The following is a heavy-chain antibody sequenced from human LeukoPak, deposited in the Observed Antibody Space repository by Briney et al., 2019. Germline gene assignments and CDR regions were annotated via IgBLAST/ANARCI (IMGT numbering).Heavy chain of an antibody. V-gene: IGHV3-21*01. J-gene: IGHJ4*02. CDR2: ISSSCSYI. CDR3: ARAEQQLDLDY. D-gene: IGHD6-13*01. Sequence: GGSLRLSCAASGFTFSSYSMNWVRQAPGKGLEWVSSISSSCSYIYYADSVKGRFTISRDNAKNSLYLQMNSLRAEDTAVHYCARAEQQLDLDYWGQGTLVTVSS. CDR1: GFTFSSYS.